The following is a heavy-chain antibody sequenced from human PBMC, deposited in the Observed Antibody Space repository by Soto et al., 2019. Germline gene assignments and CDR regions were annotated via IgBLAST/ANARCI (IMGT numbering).Heavy chain of an antibody. Sequence: GGSLRLSCAASGFTFSSYSMHWVRQAPGKGLEWVSAIRGSGGSTYYADSVKGRFTISRDNSKNTLYLQMNNLRAEDTALYYCATLTAITPDYWGQGTLVTVSS. CDR1: GFTFSSYS. J-gene: IGHJ4*02. D-gene: IGHD2-21*02. CDR2: IRGSGGST. CDR3: ATLTAITPDY. V-gene: IGHV3-23*01.